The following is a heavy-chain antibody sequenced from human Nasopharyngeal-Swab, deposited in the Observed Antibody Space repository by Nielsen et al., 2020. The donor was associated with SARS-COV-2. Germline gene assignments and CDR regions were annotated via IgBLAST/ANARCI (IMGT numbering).Heavy chain of an antibody. Sequence: WIRQPPGKGLEWIGYIYYSGSTYYNPSLKSRVTISVDTSKNQFSLKLSSVTAADPAVYYCARAAITMIVVVSAFDIWGQGTMVTVSS. CDR3: ARAAITMIVVVSAFDI. CDR2: IYYSGST. J-gene: IGHJ3*02. D-gene: IGHD3-22*01. V-gene: IGHV4-31*02.